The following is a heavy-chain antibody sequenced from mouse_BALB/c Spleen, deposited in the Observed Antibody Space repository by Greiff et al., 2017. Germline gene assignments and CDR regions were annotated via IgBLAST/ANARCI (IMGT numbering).Heavy chain of an antibody. J-gene: IGHJ2*01. Sequence: DVKLQESGPGLVKPSQSLSLTCSVTGYSITSGYYWNWIRQFPGNKLEWMGYISYDGSNNYNPSLKNRISITRDTSKNQFFLKLNSVTTEDTATYYCARVYGNYGYFDYWGQGTTLTVSS. CDR3: ARVYGNYGYFDY. CDR2: ISYDGSN. D-gene: IGHD2-1*01. CDR1: GYSITSGYY. V-gene: IGHV3-6*02.